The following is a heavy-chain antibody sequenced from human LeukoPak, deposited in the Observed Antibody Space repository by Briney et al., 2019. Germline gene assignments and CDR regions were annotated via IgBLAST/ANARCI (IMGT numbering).Heavy chain of an antibody. V-gene: IGHV4-39*01. CDR2: IDYSGST. CDR3: VRGEWELRFHY. J-gene: IGHJ4*02. CDR1: GGSISSSSYY. D-gene: IGHD1-26*01. Sequence: SETLSLTCTVSGGSISSSSYYWGWIRQPPGKGLEWIGSIDYSGSTYYNPSLKSRVTISVDTSKNQFSLKLSSVTAADTAVYYCVRGEWELRFHYWGQGTLVTVSS.